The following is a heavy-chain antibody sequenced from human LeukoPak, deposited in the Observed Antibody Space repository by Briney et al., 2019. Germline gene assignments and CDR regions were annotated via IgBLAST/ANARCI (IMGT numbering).Heavy chain of an antibody. CDR2: ISAYDGDT. V-gene: IGHV1-18*01. CDR1: GYTFTSYG. J-gene: IGHJ4*02. Sequence: VKVSCKASGYTFTSYGFNWVRQAPGQGLELMGWISAYDGDTNYAQKVQGRVTMTTDTSTSTSYMELRSLKFDDTAVYYCTRGAEYHLLYYFDYWGQGTLVTVSS. D-gene: IGHD2-2*01. CDR3: TRGAEYHLLYYFDY.